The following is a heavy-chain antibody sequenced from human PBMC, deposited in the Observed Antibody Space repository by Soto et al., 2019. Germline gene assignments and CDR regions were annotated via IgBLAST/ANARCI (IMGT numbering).Heavy chain of an antibody. CDR3: ARDNDDFWSLYPLAFDY. V-gene: IGHV4-4*07. Sequence: PSEPLSLTCSASGGSLSKYYWSWIRQPAGKALEWLGRISTSGHVVSKVSLRSRLTMSVDMSNNHFSLKLTSVTAADTAVYYCARDNDDFWSLYPLAFDYWGQGALVTVSS. J-gene: IGHJ4*02. D-gene: IGHD3-3*01. CDR2: ISTSGHV. CDR1: GGSLSKYY.